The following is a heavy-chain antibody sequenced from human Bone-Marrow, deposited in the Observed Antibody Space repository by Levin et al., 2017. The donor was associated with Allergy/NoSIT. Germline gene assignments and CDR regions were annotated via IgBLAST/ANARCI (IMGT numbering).Heavy chain of an antibody. CDR3: ARVGDFNLRHFDY. V-gene: IGHV3-23*01. J-gene: IGHJ4*02. CDR1: GFTFSPFSYA. CDR2: ISGSGGTT. Sequence: QPGGSLRLSCGVSGFTFSPFSYAMAWVRQAPGKGLEWVSGISGSGGTTYYADSVKGRFTISRDTSKNTVYLQMNSLRAGDTAVYYCARVGDFNLRHFDYWGQGTRVTVSS. D-gene: IGHD3-16*01.